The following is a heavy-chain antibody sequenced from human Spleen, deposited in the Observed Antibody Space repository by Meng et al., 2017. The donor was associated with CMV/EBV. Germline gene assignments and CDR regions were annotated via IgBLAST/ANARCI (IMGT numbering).Heavy chain of an antibody. J-gene: IGHJ4*02. Sequence: GSISRASHYWGWIRQAPGKGLEWIGNIYYSSSTYYDPSLKSRVTISVDSSKRLFSLHLNSVTAGDTAVYYCARRGPFYNSSPYYFDYWGQGTLVTVSS. D-gene: IGHD3-22*01. CDR2: IYYSSST. CDR3: ARRGPFYNSSPYYFDY. CDR1: GSISRASHY. V-gene: IGHV4-39*01.